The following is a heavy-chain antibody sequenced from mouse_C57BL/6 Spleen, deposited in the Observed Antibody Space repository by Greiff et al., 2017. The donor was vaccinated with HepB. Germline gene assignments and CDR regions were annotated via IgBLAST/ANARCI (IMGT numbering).Heavy chain of an antibody. CDR1: GYTFTSYW. J-gene: IGHJ2*01. CDR3: ARRIYYDYDEGDY. D-gene: IGHD2-4*01. Sequence: QVQLQQPGAELVKPGASVKLSCKASGYTFTSYWMHWVKQRPGQGLEWIGMIHPNSGSTNYNEKFKSKATLTVDKSSSTAYMQLSSLTSEDSAGYYCARRIYYDYDEGDYWGQGTTLTVSS. V-gene: IGHV1-64*01. CDR2: IHPNSGST.